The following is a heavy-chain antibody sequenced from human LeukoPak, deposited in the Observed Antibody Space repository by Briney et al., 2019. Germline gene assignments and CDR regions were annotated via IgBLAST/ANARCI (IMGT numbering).Heavy chain of an antibody. CDR1: GFTFDSYG. V-gene: IGHV3-21*01. CDR3: ARAYCSSTRCSYYFDS. CDR2: ISSSSTYI. Sequence: GGSLRLSCAASGFTFDSYGMNWVRQAPGKGLEWISSISSSSTYIYYADSVKGRFTISRDNAENSLYLQMNSLRAEDTAVYYCARAYCSSTRCSYYFDSWGQGTLVTVSS. D-gene: IGHD2-2*01. J-gene: IGHJ4*02.